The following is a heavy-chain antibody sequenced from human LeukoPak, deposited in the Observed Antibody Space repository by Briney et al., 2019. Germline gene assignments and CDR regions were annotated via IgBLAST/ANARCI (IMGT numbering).Heavy chain of an antibody. V-gene: IGHV4-31*03. CDR3: ARVGVIGSTRYFDY. J-gene: IGHJ4*02. CDR2: IYYVGNT. Sequence: SETLSLTCTVPGGSISSGGNYWSWLRQLPGKGLEWIGYIYYVGNTNYNPSLKSRLSMSVDTSKNQFSLSLTSVTAADTAVYYCARVGVIGSTRYFDYWGQGAMVSVSS. CDR1: GGSISSGGNY. D-gene: IGHD3-16*02.